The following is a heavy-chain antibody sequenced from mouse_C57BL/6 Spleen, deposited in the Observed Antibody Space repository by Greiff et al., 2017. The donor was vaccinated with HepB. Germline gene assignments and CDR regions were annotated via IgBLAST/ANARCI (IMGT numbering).Heavy chain of an antibody. CDR3: ARHYYGSSYTEYFDV. D-gene: IGHD1-1*01. CDR2: IYPGDGDT. J-gene: IGHJ1*03. Sequence: LEESGPELVKPGASVKISCKASGYAFSSSWMNWVKQRPGKGLEWIGRIYPGDGDTNYNGKFKGKATLTADKSSSTAYMQLSSLTSEDSAVYFCARHYYGSSYTEYFDVWGTGTTVTVSS. V-gene: IGHV1-82*01. CDR1: GYAFSSSW.